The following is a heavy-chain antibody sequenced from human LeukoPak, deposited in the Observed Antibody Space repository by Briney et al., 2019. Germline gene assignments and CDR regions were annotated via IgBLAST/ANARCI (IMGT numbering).Heavy chain of an antibody. Sequence: ASVKVSCKASGGTFSSYAINWVRQAPGQGLEWMGGIIPIFGTANYAQKFQDRVTITADESTSTDYMELSSLKSEDTAIYYCVIRLYCSNALWRDFPLAYWGQGTLVTVSS. J-gene: IGHJ4*02. CDR3: VIRLYCSNALWRDFPLAY. CDR2: IIPIFGTA. V-gene: IGHV1-69*13. CDR1: GGTFSSYA. D-gene: IGHD2-8*01.